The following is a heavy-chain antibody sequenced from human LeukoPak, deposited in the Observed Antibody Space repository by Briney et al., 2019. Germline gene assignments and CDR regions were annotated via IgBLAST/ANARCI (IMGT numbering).Heavy chain of an antibody. V-gene: IGHV4-38-2*02. J-gene: IGHJ1*01. CDR2: IYHSGST. Sequence: SSETLSLTCTVSGYSISSGYYWGWIRQPPGKGLEWIGSIYHSGSTYYNPSLKSRVTISVDTSKNQFSLKLSSVTAADTAVYYCARVYCSSTSCYGPSQYFQHWGQGTLVTVSS. CDR1: GYSISSGYY. CDR3: ARVYCSSTSCYGPSQYFQH. D-gene: IGHD2-2*01.